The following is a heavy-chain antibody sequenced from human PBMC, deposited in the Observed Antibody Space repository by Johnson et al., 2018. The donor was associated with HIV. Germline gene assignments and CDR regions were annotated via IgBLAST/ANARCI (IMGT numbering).Heavy chain of an antibody. V-gene: IGHV3-23*04. J-gene: IGHJ3*01. CDR3: ARVSYSSLALDF. Sequence: VQLVESGGALVQPGGSLRLSCVASGFTFSDYAMSWVRQAPGKGLEWVSTISGPGGSTYYPDSMKGRFTIPRDNSMNTLYLQVNSLRLEDTAIYYCARVSYSSLALDFWGQGTVVTASS. CDR2: ISGPGGST. D-gene: IGHD6-6*01. CDR1: GFTFSDYA.